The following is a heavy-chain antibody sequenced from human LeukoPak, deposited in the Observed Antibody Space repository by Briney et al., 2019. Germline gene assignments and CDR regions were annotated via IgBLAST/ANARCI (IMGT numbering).Heavy chain of an antibody. Sequence: PSQTLSLTCTVSGGSISSGSYYWSWIRQPAGKGLEWIGRIYTSGSTNYNPSLKSRVTISVDTSKNQFSLKLSSVTAADTAVYYCARDYGSGMFDYWGQGTLVTVSS. CDR3: ARDYGSGMFDY. D-gene: IGHD1-26*01. J-gene: IGHJ4*02. CDR2: IYTSGST. CDR1: GGSISSGSYY. V-gene: IGHV4-61*02.